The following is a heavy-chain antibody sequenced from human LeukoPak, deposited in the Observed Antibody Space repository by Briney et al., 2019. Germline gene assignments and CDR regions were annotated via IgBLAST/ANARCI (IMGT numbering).Heavy chain of an antibody. CDR2: ISGNGANT. V-gene: IGHV3-23*01. D-gene: IGHD6-19*01. CDR3: ARSTYSSGWRDY. CDR1: GFTFSSHA. J-gene: IGHJ4*02. Sequence: GGSLRLSCAPSGFTFSSHAMSCVRQAPGKGLEWVSGISGNGANTYYADSVKGRFTISRDNSKNTLYLQMNSLRAEDTAVYYCARSTYSSGWRDYWGQGTLLTVSS.